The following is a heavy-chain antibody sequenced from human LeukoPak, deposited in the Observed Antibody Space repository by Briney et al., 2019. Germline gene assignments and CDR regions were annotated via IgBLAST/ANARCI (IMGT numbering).Heavy chain of an antibody. D-gene: IGHD1-26*01. J-gene: IGHJ4*02. V-gene: IGHV3-30-3*01. CDR3: ARGGTSGSC. CDR2: ISYDGSNK. Sequence: GGSLRLSCAASGFTFSSYAMHWVRQAPGKGLEWVAVISYDGSNKYYADSVKGRFTISRDNSKNTLYLQMNSLRAEDTAVYYCARGGTSGSCWGQGTLVTVSS. CDR1: GFTFSSYA.